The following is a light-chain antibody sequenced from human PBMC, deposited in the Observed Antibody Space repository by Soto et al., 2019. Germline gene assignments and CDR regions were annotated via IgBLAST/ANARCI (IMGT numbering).Light chain of an antibody. J-gene: IGKJ4*01. V-gene: IGKV3-20*01. CDR3: QRYGSSPLT. Sequence: ETVLTQSPATLSLSPGENAILSCRASQSVSNYLAWYQQKPGQAPRLLIYGASTRATGIPARCSGSASGTDFTLTISRLEPEDVAVYYCQRYGSSPLTFGGGTKVDIK. CDR1: QSVSNY. CDR2: GAS.